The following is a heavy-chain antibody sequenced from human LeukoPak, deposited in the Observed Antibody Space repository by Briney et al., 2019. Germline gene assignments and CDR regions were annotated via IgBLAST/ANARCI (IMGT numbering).Heavy chain of an antibody. CDR3: TRQAIVGPDWWFDP. V-gene: IGHV1-24*01. D-gene: IGHD1-26*01. CDR1: GYTLTELS. Sequence: GASVRVSCKVSGYTLTELSMHWVRQAPGKGLEWMGGFDPEDGETIYAQQFQGRVTMTADTSTDTAYMELSSLRSEDTAVYYCTRQAIVGPDWWFDPWGQGTLVTVSS. CDR2: FDPEDGET. J-gene: IGHJ5*02.